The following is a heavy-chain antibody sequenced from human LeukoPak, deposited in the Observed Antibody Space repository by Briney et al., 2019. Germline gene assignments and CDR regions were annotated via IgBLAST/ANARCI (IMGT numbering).Heavy chain of an antibody. J-gene: IGHJ4*02. CDR1: GFTFRNCA. CDR3: AKHVSGSLFYFDY. CDR2: ISGTGYNT. V-gene: IGHV3-23*01. D-gene: IGHD3-10*01. Sequence: TGGSLRLSYAASGFTFRNCAMSWVRQAPGKGLEWVSGISGTGYNTYYADSVKGRFTISRDNSKNTLYLQMNSLGAEDTAVYYCAKHVSGSLFYFDYWGQRTLVTVSS.